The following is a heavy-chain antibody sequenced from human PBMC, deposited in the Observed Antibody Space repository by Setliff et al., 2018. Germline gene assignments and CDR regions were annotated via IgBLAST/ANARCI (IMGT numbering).Heavy chain of an antibody. D-gene: IGHD3-16*01. CDR1: GDSISSRPFY. J-gene: IGHJ4*02. V-gene: IGHV4-61*09. Sequence: SETLSLTCTVSGDSISSRPFYWGWFRQPAGKELEWIGQIYTSWSTFYNPSLKSRVTISVDTSKNQFSLTLSSVTAADTAVYYCARLPNYVWGSPVDSWGQGTLVTVSS. CDR3: ARLPNYVWGSPVDS. CDR2: IYTSWST.